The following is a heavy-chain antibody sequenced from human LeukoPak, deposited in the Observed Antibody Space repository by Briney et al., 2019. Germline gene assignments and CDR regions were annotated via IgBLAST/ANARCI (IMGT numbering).Heavy chain of an antibody. CDR3: ARFIMITFGRPDAFDI. CDR1: GFTFSSYS. CDR2: ISSSSSYI. Sequence: GGSLRLSCAASGFTFSSYSMNWVRQAPGKGLEWVSSISSSSSYIYYADSVKGRFTISRDNAKNSLYLQMNSLRAEDTAVYYCARFIMITFGRPDAFDIWGQGTMVAVPS. D-gene: IGHD3-16*01. J-gene: IGHJ3*02. V-gene: IGHV3-21*01.